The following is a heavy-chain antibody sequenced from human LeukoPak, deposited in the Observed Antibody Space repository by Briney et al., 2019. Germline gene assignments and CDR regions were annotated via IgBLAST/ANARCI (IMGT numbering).Heavy chain of an antibody. CDR2: IYYDGSDK. D-gene: IGHD3-22*01. CDR1: EITFSSYG. Sequence: GGSLRLSCAASEITFSSYGLHWVRQAPGKGLEWVAIIYYDGSDKYYADSVKGRFTISRDNSKDTLYLQMNSLRAEDTAVYYCTRQIASYYDSSGYYTTDYWGQGTLVTVSS. J-gene: IGHJ4*02. CDR3: TRQIASYYDSSGYYTTDY. V-gene: IGHV3-33*01.